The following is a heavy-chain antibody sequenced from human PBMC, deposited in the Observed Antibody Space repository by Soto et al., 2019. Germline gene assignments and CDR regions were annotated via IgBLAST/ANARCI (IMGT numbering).Heavy chain of an antibody. Sequence: EVQLVESGGGLVQPGGSLILSCAASGLSFSIYWMHWVRQAPGKGLVWVSRIITDGSSTSYADSVKGRFTISRDNAKNTLYLQMNSLRAEDTAVYYCATGLSTRGYYMDAWGKGTTVTVSS. D-gene: IGHD1-26*01. J-gene: IGHJ6*03. V-gene: IGHV3-74*01. CDR3: ATGLSTRGYYMDA. CDR1: GLSFSIYW. CDR2: IITDGSST.